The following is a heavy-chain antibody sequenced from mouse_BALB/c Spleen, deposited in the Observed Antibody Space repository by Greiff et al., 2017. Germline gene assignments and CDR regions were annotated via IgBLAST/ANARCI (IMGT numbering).Heavy chain of an antibody. CDR2: ISDGGSYT. CDR1: GFTFSDYY. V-gene: IGHV5-4*02. J-gene: IGHJ3*01. CDR3: ARDLGLTGTAY. Sequence: EVQRVESGGGLVKPGGSLKLSCAASGFTFSDYYMYWVRQTPEKRLEWVATISDGGSYTYYPDSVKGRFTISRDNAKNNLYLQMSSLKSEDTAMYYCARDLGLTGTAYWGQGTLVTVSA. D-gene: IGHD4-1*01.